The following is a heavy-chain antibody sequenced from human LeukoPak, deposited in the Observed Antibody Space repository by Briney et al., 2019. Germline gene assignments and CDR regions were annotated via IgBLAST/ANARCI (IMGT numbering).Heavy chain of an antibody. CDR1: GGSISSYY. CDR2: IYYSGST. CDR3: ARWTWGNFDY. J-gene: IGHJ4*02. D-gene: IGHD3-16*01. Sequence: SETLSLTCTVSGGSISSYYWSWIRQPPGKGLEWIGYIYYSGSTKYNPSLKSRVTISVDTSKNQFSLKLSSVTAADTAVYYCARWTWGNFDYWGQGTLVTVSS. V-gene: IGHV4-59*01.